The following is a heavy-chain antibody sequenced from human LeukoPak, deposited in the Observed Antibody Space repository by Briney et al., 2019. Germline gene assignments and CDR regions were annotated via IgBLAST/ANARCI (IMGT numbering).Heavy chain of an antibody. CDR1: GGSISSYY. V-gene: IGHV4-59*01. J-gene: IGHJ4*02. CDR3: AREETRAGYSSSWYVY. D-gene: IGHD6-13*01. CDR2: IYYSGST. Sequence: SETLSLTCTLSGGSISSYYWSWIRQPPGKGLEWIGYIYYSGSTNYNPSLKSRVTISVDTSKNQFSLKLSSVTAADTAVYYCAREETRAGYSSSWYVYWGQGTLVTVSS.